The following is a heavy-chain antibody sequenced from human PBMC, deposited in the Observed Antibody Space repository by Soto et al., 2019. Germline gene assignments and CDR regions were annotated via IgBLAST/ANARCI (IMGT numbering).Heavy chain of an antibody. CDR1: RFTLRNYV. Sequence: EVQLLESGGGLVQPGGYLRLSCAASRFTLRNYVVNWVRQAPGKGLEWVSTTGGSGDTYYPDSVKGRFTISRDNSKNTVYLEMITLRAEDTAVYYCATSGHCGGLRCSSFDMWGQGTVGTVSS. CDR2: TGGSGDT. CDR3: ATSGHCGGLRCSSFDM. V-gene: IGHV3-23*01. D-gene: IGHD2-21*01. J-gene: IGHJ3*02.